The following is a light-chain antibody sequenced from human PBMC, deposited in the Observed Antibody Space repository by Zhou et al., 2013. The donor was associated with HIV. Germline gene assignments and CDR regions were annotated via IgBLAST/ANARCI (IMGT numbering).Light chain of an antibody. V-gene: IGKV1-33*01. J-gene: IGKJ4*01. Sequence: DIQMTQSPSSLSASVGDRVTITCQASQDISNYLNWYQQKPGKAPKLLIYDASNLETGVPSRFSGSGSGTHFSFTITSLQAEDIATYHCQQHETLPLTFGGGTKVEIK. CDR3: QQHETLPLT. CDR2: DAS. CDR1: QDISNY.